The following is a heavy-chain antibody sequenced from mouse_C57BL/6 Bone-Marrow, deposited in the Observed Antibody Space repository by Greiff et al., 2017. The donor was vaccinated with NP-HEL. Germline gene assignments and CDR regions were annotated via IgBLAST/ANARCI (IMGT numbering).Heavy chain of an antibody. CDR1: GYTFTSYW. CDR3: TYGNYYYAMDD. Sequence: VQLQQSGTVLARPGASVKMSCKTSGYTFTSYWMHWVKQRPGQGLEWIGAIYPGNSDTSYNEKFKGKAKLTAVTSASTAYMELSSLTNEDSAIYNCTYGNYYYAMDDWGQGTSVTVSS. CDR2: IYPGNSDT. D-gene: IGHD2-1*01. J-gene: IGHJ4*01. V-gene: IGHV1-5*01.